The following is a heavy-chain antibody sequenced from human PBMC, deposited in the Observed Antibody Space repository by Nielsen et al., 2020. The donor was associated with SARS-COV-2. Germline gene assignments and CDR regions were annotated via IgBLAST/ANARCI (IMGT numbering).Heavy chain of an antibody. D-gene: IGHD5-18*01. Sequence: GSLRLSCAVYGGSFSGYYWSWIRQPPGKGLEWIGEINHSGNTNYSPSLKSRVTISVDTSKNQFSLKLSSVTAADTAVYYCATGDSYGYPGWFDPWGQGTLVTVSS. CDR1: GGSFSGYY. CDR3: ATGDSYGYPGWFDP. CDR2: INHSGNT. J-gene: IGHJ5*02. V-gene: IGHV4-34*01.